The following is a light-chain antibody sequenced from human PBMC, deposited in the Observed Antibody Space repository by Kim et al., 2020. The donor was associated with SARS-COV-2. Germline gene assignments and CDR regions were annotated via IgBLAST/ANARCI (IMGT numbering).Light chain of an antibody. J-gene: IGLJ2*01. CDR1: KLGNKY. CDR2: EDT. CDR3: QAWDGSTVA. V-gene: IGLV3-1*01. Sequence: SYELTQPPSVSVSPGQTASITCSGEKLGNKYVSWYQQKPGQSPVLVIYEDTKRPSGIPERFSGSNSGNTATLTISGTPAMDEADYYCQAWDGSTVAFGGGTQLTVL.